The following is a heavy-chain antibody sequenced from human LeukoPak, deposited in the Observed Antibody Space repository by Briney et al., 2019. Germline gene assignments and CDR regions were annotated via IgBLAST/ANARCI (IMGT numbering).Heavy chain of an antibody. Sequence: GSLRLSCAASGFTFSSYWMNWVRQAPGKGLEWVANIKQDGSEKYYVDSVKGRFTISRDNAKNSLYLQMKSLRAEDTAVYYCARENGGSGSYDPSYYYGMDVWGQGTTVTVSS. V-gene: IGHV3-7*01. CDR1: GFTFSSYW. J-gene: IGHJ6*02. D-gene: IGHD3-10*01. CDR2: IKQDGSEK. CDR3: ARENGGSGSYDPSYYYGMDV.